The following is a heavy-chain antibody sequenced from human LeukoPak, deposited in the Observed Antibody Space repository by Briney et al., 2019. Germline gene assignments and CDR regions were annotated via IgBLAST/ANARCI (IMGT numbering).Heavy chain of an antibody. V-gene: IGHV3-48*01. J-gene: IGHJ4*02. Sequence: GGSLRLSCAASGFTFSSYSVNWVRQAPGKGLEWVSYISSSSSTMYYADSVKGRFTISRDNAKNSLYLQMNSLRAEDTAVYYCARDSLAHSGYATLGYWGQGTLVTVSS. CDR2: ISSSSSTM. CDR3: ARDSLAHSGYATLGY. CDR1: GFTFSSYS. D-gene: IGHD3-22*01.